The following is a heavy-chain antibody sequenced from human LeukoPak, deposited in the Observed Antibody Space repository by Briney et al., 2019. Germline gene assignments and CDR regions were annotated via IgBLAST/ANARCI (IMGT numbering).Heavy chain of an antibody. D-gene: IGHD6-13*01. CDR1: GFTFNNYW. CDR2: IKEDGSEK. CDR3: ARDGSSWYVGH. Sequence: EGSLRLSCAASGFTFNNYWMSWVRQAPGKGLEWVANIKEDGSEKWYVDSVKGRFTISRDNAKNSLYLQMNSLRAEDTAVYYCARDGSSWYVGHWGQGTLVTVSS. V-gene: IGHV3-7*01. J-gene: IGHJ4*02.